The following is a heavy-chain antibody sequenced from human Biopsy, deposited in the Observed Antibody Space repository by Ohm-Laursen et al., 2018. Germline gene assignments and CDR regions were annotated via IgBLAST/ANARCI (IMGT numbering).Heavy chain of an antibody. V-gene: IGHV1-69*06. J-gene: IGHJ1*01. D-gene: IGHD3-9*01. Sequence: GASVKVSCKAPGGTFSNYGVNWVRQAPGQGLEWLGGNIPILGTGNYAQKFQDRVTVAADTSTSTATMELRSLRPDDTAVYYCATKLTGYFHHWGQGTLVIVSP. CDR1: GGTFSNYG. CDR2: NIPILGTG. CDR3: ATKLTGYFHH.